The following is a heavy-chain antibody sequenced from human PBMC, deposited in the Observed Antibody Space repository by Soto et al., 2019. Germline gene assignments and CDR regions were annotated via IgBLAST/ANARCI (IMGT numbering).Heavy chain of an antibody. J-gene: IGHJ6*02. D-gene: IGHD5-18*01. V-gene: IGHV3-30-3*01. CDR3: ARDDRSYGYYYYYGMDV. CDR1: GFTFSSYA. Sequence: VQLVESGGGVVQPGRSLRLSCAASGFTFSSYAMHWVRQAPGKGLEWVAVISYDGSNKYYADSVKGRFTISRDNSKNTLYLQMNSLRAEDTAVYYCARDDRSYGYYYYYGMDVWGQGTTVTVSS. CDR2: ISYDGSNK.